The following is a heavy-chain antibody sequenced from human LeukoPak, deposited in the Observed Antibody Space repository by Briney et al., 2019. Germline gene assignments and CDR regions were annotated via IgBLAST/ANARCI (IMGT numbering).Heavy chain of an antibody. V-gene: IGHV3-48*03. CDR1: GFTFSSYE. CDR2: ISSSGSTI. J-gene: IGHJ6*04. D-gene: IGHD6-13*01. CDR3: ASLTSSSWYNYYYYGMDV. Sequence: GGSLRLSCAASGFTFSSYEMNWVRQAPGKGLEWVSYISSSGSTIYYADSVKGRFTISRDNAKNSLYLQMNSLRAEDTAVYYCASLTSSSWYNYYYYGMDVWGKGTTVTVSS.